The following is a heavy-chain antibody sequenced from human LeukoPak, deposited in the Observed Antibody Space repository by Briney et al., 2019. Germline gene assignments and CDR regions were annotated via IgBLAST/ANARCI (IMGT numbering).Heavy chain of an antibody. V-gene: IGHV4-34*01. J-gene: IGHJ4*02. CDR1: GGSFSGYY. CDR3: ARGPFDWLFSDFDY. Sequence: SETLSLTCAVYGGSFSGYYWSWIRQPPGKGLEWIGEINHSGSTNYNPSLKSRVTISVDTSKNQFSLKLSSVTAADTAVYYCARGPFDWLFSDFDYWGQGTLVTVSS. CDR2: INHSGST. D-gene: IGHD3-9*01.